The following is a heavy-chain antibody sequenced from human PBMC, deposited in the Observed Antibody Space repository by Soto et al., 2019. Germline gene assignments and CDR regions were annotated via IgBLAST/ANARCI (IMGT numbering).Heavy chain of an antibody. D-gene: IGHD6-13*01. CDR3: AREVIAAPNWFDP. J-gene: IGHJ5*02. Sequence: SETLSLTCTVSGGSIGSGGYYWSWIRQHPGKGLEWIGYIYYSGSTYYNPSLKSRVTISVDTSKNQFSLKLSSVTAADTAVYYCAREVIAAPNWFDPWGQGTLVTVSS. CDR1: GGSIGSGGYY. V-gene: IGHV4-31*03. CDR2: IYYSGST.